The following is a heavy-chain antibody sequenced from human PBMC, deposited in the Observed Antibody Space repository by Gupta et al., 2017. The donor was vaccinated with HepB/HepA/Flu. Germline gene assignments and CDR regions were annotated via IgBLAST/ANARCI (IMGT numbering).Heavy chain of an antibody. CDR3: ARDRYSYGYNPSTGFDY. CDR2: IWYDGSNK. CDR1: GFTFSSYG. V-gene: IGHV3-33*01. Sequence: QVQLVESGGGVVQPGRSLRLSCAASGFTFSSYGMHWVRQAPGKGLEWVAVIWYDGSNKYYADSVKGRFTISRDNSKNTLYLQMNSLRAEDTAVYYCARDRYSYGYNPSTGFDYWGQGTLVTVSS. J-gene: IGHJ4*02. D-gene: IGHD5-18*01.